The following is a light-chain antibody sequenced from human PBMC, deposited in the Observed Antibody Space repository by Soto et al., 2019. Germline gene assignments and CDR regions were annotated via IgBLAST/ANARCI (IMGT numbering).Light chain of an antibody. CDR2: AAS. CDR3: QQYESYSPWT. CDR1: QGIRSA. J-gene: IGKJ1*01. Sequence: IQVTQYPSSLSASVGDRVTITCRTSQGIRSALGWYQQKPGKVPKLLIYAASTLQSGVPSRYSGSGSGTEFTLTISNLQPDDFATYYCQQYESYSPWTFGQGTKVDIK. V-gene: IGKV1-17*02.